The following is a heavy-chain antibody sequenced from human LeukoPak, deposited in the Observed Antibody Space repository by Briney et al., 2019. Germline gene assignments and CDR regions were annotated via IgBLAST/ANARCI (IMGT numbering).Heavy chain of an antibody. CDR2: ISWNSGSI. Sequence: GGSLRLSCAASGFTFDDYAMHWVRQAPGKGLEWVSGISWNSGSIGYADSVKGRFTISRDNAKNSLYLQMNSLRAEDTALYYCAKEVAVAGLGYWGQGTLVTVSS. V-gene: IGHV3-9*01. D-gene: IGHD6-19*01. J-gene: IGHJ4*02. CDR1: GFTFDDYA. CDR3: AKEVAVAGLGY.